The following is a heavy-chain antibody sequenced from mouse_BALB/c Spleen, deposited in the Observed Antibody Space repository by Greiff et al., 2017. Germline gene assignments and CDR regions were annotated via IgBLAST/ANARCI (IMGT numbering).Heavy chain of an antibody. CDR3: AREDSSGRYAMDY. V-gene: IGHV2-9*02. Sequence: VQLKQSGPGLVAPSQSLSITCTVSGFSLTSYGVHWVRQPPGKGLEWLGVIWAGGSTNYNSALMSRLSISKDNSKSQVFLKMNSLQTDDTAMYYCAREDSSGRYAMDYWGQGTSVTVSS. D-gene: IGHD3-2*01. CDR2: IWAGGST. CDR1: GFSLTSYG. J-gene: IGHJ4*01.